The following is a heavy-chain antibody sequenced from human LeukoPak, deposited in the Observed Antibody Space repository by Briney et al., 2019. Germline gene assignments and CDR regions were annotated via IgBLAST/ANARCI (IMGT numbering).Heavy chain of an antibody. D-gene: IGHD6-6*01. CDR1: GFTFSSNG. CDR2: ITTSSSTM. J-gene: IGHJ4*02. V-gene: IGHV3-48*04. CDR3: ARGPNSNWSGLDF. Sequence: GGSLRLSCAASGFTFSSNGMNWVRQAPGKGLEWISYITTSSSTMYYADSVNGRFTVSRDNAKNTLYLQVNNLRAEDTAVYYCARGPNSNWSGLDFWGQGTLLTVSS.